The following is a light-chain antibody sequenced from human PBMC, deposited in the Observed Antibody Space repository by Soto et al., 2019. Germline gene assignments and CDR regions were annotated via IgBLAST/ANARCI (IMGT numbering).Light chain of an antibody. V-gene: IGKV1-5*01. CDR3: QQYNTYSYT. Sequence: DIQMTQSPSALSASVGDRVTITCRASQSISSWLAWYQQKPGKAPKLLIYDASSLESRVPSRFSGSGSGTEFTLTISGLRPDDFATYYCQQYNTYSYTFRQGTKLEIK. J-gene: IGKJ2*01. CDR1: QSISSW. CDR2: DAS.